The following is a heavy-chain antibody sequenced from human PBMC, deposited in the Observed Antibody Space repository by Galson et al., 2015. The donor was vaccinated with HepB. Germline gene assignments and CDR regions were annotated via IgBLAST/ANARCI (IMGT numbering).Heavy chain of an antibody. CDR2: INSDGRNT. V-gene: IGHV3-74*01. J-gene: IGHJ4*02. D-gene: IGHD3-22*01. CDR3: GRSSPMTRVDY. CDR1: GLAFSSYW. Sequence: SLRLSCAASGLAFSSYWMHWVRQAPGKGLVWVSRINSDGRNTNYADSVKGRFTISRDNAKNTLYLQMNSLRAEDTAVYYCGRSSPMTRVDYWGQGTLVTVSS.